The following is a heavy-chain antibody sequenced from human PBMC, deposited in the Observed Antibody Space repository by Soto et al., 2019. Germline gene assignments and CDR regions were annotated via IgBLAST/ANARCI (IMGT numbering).Heavy chain of an antibody. CDR1: GGTFSNYA. CDR3: GGFFVPTVNNYFDS. Sequence: QVQLVQSGAEVKRPGSSVKVSCQASGGTFSNYAISWVRQAPGQGLEWMGGIIPMFDTPSYAQKFQGRVTITADKFTNTPNWELTRRESVETAVFSWGGFFVPTVNNYFDSGGREPWSPSPQ. J-gene: IGHJ4*02. CDR2: IIPMFDTP. V-gene: IGHV1-69*06. D-gene: IGHD3-16*01.